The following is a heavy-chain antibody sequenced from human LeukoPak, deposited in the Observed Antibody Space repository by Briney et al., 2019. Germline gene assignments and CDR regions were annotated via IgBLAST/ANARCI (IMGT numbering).Heavy chain of an antibody. CDR1: GYTFTSYY. CDR2: MNPSGGST. J-gene: IGHJ4*02. Sequence: ASVKVSCKASGYTFTSYYMHWVRQAPGQGLEWMGIMNPSGGSTSYAQQFQGRVTMTRDISTSTVHIELSSLRSEDTAGYYGAREEGDGYNYPFDYWGQGTLVTVSS. D-gene: IGHD5-24*01. V-gene: IGHV1-46*01. CDR3: AREEGDGYNYPFDY.